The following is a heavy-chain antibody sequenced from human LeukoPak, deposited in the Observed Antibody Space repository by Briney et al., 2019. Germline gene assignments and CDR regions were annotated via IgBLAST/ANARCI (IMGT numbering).Heavy chain of an antibody. Sequence: ASVKVPCKASGYTFTSYDINWVRQATGQGLEWMGWMNPNSGNTGYAQKFQGRVTITRNTSISTAYMELSSLGSEDTAVYYCARGYCGGDCYADSAFDIWGQGTMVTVSS. J-gene: IGHJ3*02. CDR2: MNPNSGNT. D-gene: IGHD2-21*01. CDR3: ARGYCGGDCYADSAFDI. CDR1: GYTFTSYD. V-gene: IGHV1-8*03.